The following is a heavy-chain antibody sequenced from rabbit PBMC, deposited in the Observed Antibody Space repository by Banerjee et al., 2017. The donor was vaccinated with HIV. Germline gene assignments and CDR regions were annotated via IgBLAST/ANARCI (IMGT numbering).Heavy chain of an antibody. CDR3: ARDRDTGSVYYFDL. J-gene: IGHJ6*01. CDR1: GFSFSNKYV. V-gene: IGHV1S45*01. Sequence: QEQLEESGGGLVQPEGSLTLTCTASGFSFSNKYVMCWVRQAPGKGLEWIACINTSSGNNVYATWAKGRFTISSHNAQNTLYLQLNSLTAADTATYFCARDRDTGSVYYFDLWGPGTLVTVS. D-gene: IGHD8-1*01. CDR2: INTSSGNN.